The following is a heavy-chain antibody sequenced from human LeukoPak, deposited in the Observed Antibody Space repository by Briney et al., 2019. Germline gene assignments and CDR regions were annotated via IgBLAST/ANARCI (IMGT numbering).Heavy chain of an antibody. J-gene: IGHJ4*02. Sequence: GGSLRLSCAASGFTVSSNYMSWVRQAPGKGLEWVSVIYSGGSTYYADPVKGRFTISRDNSKNTLYLQMNSLRAEDTAVYYCARDRRDYVWGSYRYTYQVWGQGTLVTVSS. CDR3: ARDRRDYVWGSYRYTYQV. CDR1: GFTVSSNY. CDR2: IYSGGST. D-gene: IGHD3-16*02. V-gene: IGHV3-66*01.